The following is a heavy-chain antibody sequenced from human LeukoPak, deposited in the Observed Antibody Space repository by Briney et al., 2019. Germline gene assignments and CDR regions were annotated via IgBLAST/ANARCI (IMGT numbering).Heavy chain of an antibody. V-gene: IGHV3-33*01. Sequence: GGSLRLSCAASGFTFSSYGMHWVRQAPGKGLEWVAVIWYDGSNKYYADSVKGRFTISRDNSKNTLYLQMNSLKTEDTAVYYCTRRYYYGSGSPPTNYYYYYMDVWGKGTTVTVSS. D-gene: IGHD3-10*01. CDR1: GFTFSSYG. CDR3: TRRYYYGSGSPPTNYYYYYMDV. J-gene: IGHJ6*03. CDR2: IWYDGSNK.